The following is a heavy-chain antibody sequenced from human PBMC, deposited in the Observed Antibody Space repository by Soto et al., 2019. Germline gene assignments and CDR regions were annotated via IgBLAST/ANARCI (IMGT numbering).Heavy chain of an antibody. Sequence: SETLSLTCTVSGGSISSGGYYWGWIRQPPGKGLEWIGSIYYSGSTYYNPSLKSRVTISVDTSKNQFSLKLSSVTAADTAVYYCARWYSGSYAHYYYGMDVWGQGTTVTVSS. D-gene: IGHD1-26*01. CDR1: GGSISSGGYY. CDR2: IYYSGST. CDR3: ARWYSGSYAHYYYGMDV. V-gene: IGHV4-39*01. J-gene: IGHJ6*02.